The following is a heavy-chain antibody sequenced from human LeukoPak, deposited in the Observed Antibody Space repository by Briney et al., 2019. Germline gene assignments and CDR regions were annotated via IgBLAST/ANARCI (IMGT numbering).Heavy chain of an antibody. CDR2: IGGGGVTT. J-gene: IGHJ2*01. V-gene: IGHV3-64*02. Sequence: AGGPLRLSCAASGFTFSSYSMHWVRQAPGKGPEFVSVIGGGGVTTFYADSVKDRFTISRDNSKNTLYLEMGSLRAEDMAVYYCAREGGGSGLWYYDLWGRGTLVTVSS. D-gene: IGHD1-26*01. CDR1: GFTFSSYS. CDR3: AREGGGSGLWYYDL.